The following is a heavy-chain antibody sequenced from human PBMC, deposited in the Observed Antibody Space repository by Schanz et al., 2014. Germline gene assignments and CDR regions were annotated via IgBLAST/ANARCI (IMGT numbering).Heavy chain of an antibody. D-gene: IGHD5-12*01. CDR2: IWYDGSNK. Sequence: QVQLVESGGDVVQPGRSLRLSCAASGFTFSSYGMHWVRQAPGKGLEWVAVIWYDGSNKYYADSVKGRFTISRDNSKNTRYLQMNSLRAEDTAVYFCARDGGRDGYNLAFDVWGQGTLVTVSS. J-gene: IGHJ3*01. CDR1: GFTFSSYG. CDR3: ARDGGRDGYNLAFDV. V-gene: IGHV3-33*01.